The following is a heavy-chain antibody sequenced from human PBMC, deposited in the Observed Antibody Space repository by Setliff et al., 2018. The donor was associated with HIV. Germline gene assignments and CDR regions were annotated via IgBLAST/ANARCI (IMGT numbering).Heavy chain of an antibody. Sequence: SETLSLTCDVDGGSFSANSWNWIRQSPGKGLDWIGEVNHRGDINYDPSLRRRLTMSINRSWNQVSLKLTSVTAADTAVYYCARGVSQLSFLGVWGEGIAVTVSS. CDR3: ARGVSQLSFLGV. CDR2: VNHRGDI. D-gene: IGHD1-1*01. V-gene: IGHV4-34*01. J-gene: IGHJ6*04. CDR1: GGSFSANS.